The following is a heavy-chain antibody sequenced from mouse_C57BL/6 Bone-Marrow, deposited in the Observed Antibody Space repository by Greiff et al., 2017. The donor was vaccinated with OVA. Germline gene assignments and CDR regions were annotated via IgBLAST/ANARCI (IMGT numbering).Heavy chain of an antibody. Sequence: VQLQQPGAELVKPGASVKVSCKASGYTFTSYWMHWVKQRPGQGLEWIGRLHPSDSDTNYNQKFKGKATLTIDKSSSTAYMQLSSLTSEDSAVYYCAIYYDYPYAMDYWGQGTSVTVSS. V-gene: IGHV1-74*01. D-gene: IGHD2-4*01. CDR3: AIYYDYPYAMDY. J-gene: IGHJ4*01. CDR2: LHPSDSDT. CDR1: GYTFTSYW.